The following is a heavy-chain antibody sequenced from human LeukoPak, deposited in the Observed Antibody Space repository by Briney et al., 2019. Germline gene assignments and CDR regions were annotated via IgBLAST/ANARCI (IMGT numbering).Heavy chain of an antibody. Sequence: PGGSLRLSCAASGFTFSSYAMHWVRQAPGKGLEWVAVISYDGSNKYYADSVKGRFTISRDNSKNTLYLQMNSLRAEDTAVYYCARDPNPYVEMATIADYWGQGTLVTVSS. CDR2: ISYDGSNK. D-gene: IGHD5-24*01. V-gene: IGHV3-30-3*01. CDR3: ARDPNPYVEMATIADY. CDR1: GFTFSSYA. J-gene: IGHJ4*02.